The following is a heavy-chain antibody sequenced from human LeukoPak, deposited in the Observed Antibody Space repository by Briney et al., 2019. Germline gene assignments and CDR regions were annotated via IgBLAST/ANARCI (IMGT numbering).Heavy chain of an antibody. CDR1: GFTVSSNY. CDR2: IYSGGST. Sequence: SGGSLRLSCAASGFTVSSNYMSWVRQAPGKGLEWVSVIYSGGSTYYADSVKGRFTISRDNAKNTLYLQMNSLRVEDTAVYYCARGPPDGSGSYYPGAYWGQGTLVTVSS. CDR3: ARGPPDGSGSYYPGAY. J-gene: IGHJ4*02. D-gene: IGHD3-10*01. V-gene: IGHV3-53*01.